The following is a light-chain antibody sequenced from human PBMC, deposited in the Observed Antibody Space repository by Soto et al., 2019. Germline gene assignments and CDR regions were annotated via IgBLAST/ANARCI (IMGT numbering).Light chain of an antibody. CDR2: AAS. J-gene: IGKJ2*01. V-gene: IGKV1-5*03. CDR1: QSISTW. Sequence: DIQMTQSPSTLSASVGDRVTITCRASQSISTWLAWYQQKPGTAPKLLIYAASTLETGVPSRFSGSRSGTEFTLTVSSLQPDDVATYDCQQYNDRFRDTCGQGTKLEIK. CDR3: QQYNDRFRDT.